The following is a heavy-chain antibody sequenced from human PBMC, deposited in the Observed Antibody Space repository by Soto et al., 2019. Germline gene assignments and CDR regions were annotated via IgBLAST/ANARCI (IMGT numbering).Heavy chain of an antibody. V-gene: IGHV3-23*01. CDR2: VTGSGGTT. D-gene: IGHD3-10*01. CDR3: AKGIYGYYFDY. J-gene: IGHJ4*02. Sequence: PGGSLRLSCAASGFTFSSYAMSWVRQAPGRGLEWVSAVTGSGGTTYYADSVKGRFTISRDNSKNTLYLLMNSLRAEDTAVYYCAKGIYGYYFDYWGQGTLVTVSS. CDR1: GFTFSSYA.